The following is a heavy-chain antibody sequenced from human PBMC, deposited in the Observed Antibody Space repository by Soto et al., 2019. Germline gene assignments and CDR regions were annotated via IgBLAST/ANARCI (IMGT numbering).Heavy chain of an antibody. Sequence: EVQLLESGGGLVQPGGSLRLSCAASGFTFSSYAMSWVRQAPGKGLEWVSAISGSGVSTYYADSVKGRFTISRDNSKNTLYLQMNSLRAEDTAVYYCAKDRARGYCSGGSCSPSIWGQGTMVTVSS. CDR1: GFTFSSYA. V-gene: IGHV3-23*01. CDR2: ISGSGVST. CDR3: AKDRARGYCSGGSCSPSI. D-gene: IGHD2-15*01. J-gene: IGHJ3*02.